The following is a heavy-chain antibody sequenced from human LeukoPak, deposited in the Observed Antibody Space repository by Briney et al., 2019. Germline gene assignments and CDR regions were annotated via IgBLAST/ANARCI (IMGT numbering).Heavy chain of an antibody. CDR2: ISGSGGST. J-gene: IGHJ4*02. CDR3: AKNPVLWFGEFPDY. V-gene: IGHV3-23*01. D-gene: IGHD3-10*01. Sequence: GGSLRLSCAASGFTFSSYAMSWVRQAPGKGLEWVSAISGSGGSTYYADSVKGRFTISRDNSKNTLYLQMSSLRAEDTAVYYCAKNPVLWFGEFPDYWGQGTLVTVSS. CDR1: GFTFSSYA.